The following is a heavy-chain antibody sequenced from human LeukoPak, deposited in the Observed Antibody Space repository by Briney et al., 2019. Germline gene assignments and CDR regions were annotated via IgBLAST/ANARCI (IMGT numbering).Heavy chain of an antibody. Sequence: ASVKVSCTASGGTFSSYAISWVRQAPGKGLEWVSSVSSSSSYIYYADSVKGRFTISRDNSKNTVYLQMNSLRAEDTAVYYCARDPGFDAFDVWGRGTMVTVSS. CDR1: GGTFSSYA. D-gene: IGHD3-10*01. J-gene: IGHJ3*01. V-gene: IGHV3-21*04. CDR3: ARDPGFDAFDV. CDR2: VSSSSSYI.